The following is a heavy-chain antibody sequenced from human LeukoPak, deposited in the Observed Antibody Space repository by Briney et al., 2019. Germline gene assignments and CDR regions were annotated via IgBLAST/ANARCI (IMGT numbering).Heavy chain of an antibody. CDR3: ARDLRGQPYDY. CDR1: GFTFSSYS. D-gene: IGHD3-16*01. J-gene: IGHJ4*02. V-gene: IGHV3-21*01. CDR2: ISSSSSYI. Sequence: GGSLRLSCAASGFTFSSYSMNWVRQAPGKGLEWVSSISSSSSYIYYADSVKGRFTISRDNAKNSLYLQMSSLRAEDTAVYYCARDLRGQPYDYWGQGTLVTVSS.